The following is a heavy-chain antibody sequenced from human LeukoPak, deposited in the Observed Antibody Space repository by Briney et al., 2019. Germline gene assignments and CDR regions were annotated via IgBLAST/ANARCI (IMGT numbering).Heavy chain of an antibody. Sequence: PSQTLSLTCTVSGGSIGSDTFSYNWIRQPPGKGLEWIGYIFHTGSTYYSPSLKSRVTIAVDRSKNQFSLKLSSVTAADTAVYYCARHKNPMGIDPWGQGTLVTVSS. CDR2: IFHTGST. CDR3: ARHKNPMGIDP. V-gene: IGHV4-30-2*01. D-gene: IGHD2/OR15-2a*01. CDR1: GGSIGSDTFS. J-gene: IGHJ5*02.